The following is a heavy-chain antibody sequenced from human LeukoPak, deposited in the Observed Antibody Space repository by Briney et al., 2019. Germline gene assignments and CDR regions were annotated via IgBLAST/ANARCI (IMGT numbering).Heavy chain of an antibody. CDR3: AELLGGP. J-gene: IGHJ5*02. V-gene: IGHV4-39*01. Sequence: PSETLSLTCTVSGGSISSSTYYWGWIRQPPGKGLQWIGSIYYSGSTHYNPSLKSRVTISVDTSKNQFSLKLSSVTAADTAVYYCAELLGGPWGQGTLVTVSS. CDR1: GGSISSSTYY. D-gene: IGHD1-7*01. CDR2: IYYSGST.